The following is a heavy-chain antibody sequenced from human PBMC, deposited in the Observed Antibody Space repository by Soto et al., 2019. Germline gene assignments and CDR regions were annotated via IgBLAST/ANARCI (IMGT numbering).Heavy chain of an antibody. D-gene: IGHD6-25*01. Sequence: EVQLVESGGGLVQPGGSLRLSCVASGFTVSSKYMSWVRQAPGKGLEWVSVLYSGGSTYYADSVRDRFTMSRDNSRNTLYLQISSLRVEDTAIYYCAVAPRGERLLDFDYWGRGTLVTVSS. CDR2: LYSGGST. CDR1: GFTVSSKY. J-gene: IGHJ4*02. V-gene: IGHV3-66*01. CDR3: AVAPRGERLLDFDY.